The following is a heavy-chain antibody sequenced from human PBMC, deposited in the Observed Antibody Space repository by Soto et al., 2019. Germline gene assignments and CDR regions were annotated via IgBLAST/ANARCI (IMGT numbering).Heavy chain of an antibody. V-gene: IGHV3-23*01. D-gene: IGHD3-10*01. CDR2: ISGTGTTT. CDR3: ANKVKGSQVTSY. Sequence: GGSLRLSCAASAFTFSSFAMSWVRQAPGKGLEWVSTISGTGTTTYYADSVKGRFTISRDNSKNTLYRQMNSLRADDTXVYYCANKVKGSQVTSYWGQGTLVTVSS. J-gene: IGHJ4*02. CDR1: AFTFSSFA.